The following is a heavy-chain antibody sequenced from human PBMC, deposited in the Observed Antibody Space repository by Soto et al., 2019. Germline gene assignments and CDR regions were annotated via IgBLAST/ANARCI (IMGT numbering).Heavy chain of an antibody. CDR2: IYYTGNT. J-gene: IGHJ4*02. CDR3: ASGHDAYKVRY. Sequence: QVQLQESGPGLVKPSQTLSLTCTVSGGSISSGGTGSYWTWIRQLPGKGLEWIGYIYYTGNTYYNPSLKSRPTISIDTSENNFSLKLTSVTAADPAVYFCASGHDAYKVRYWGQGTLVTVSS. D-gene: IGHD1-1*01. V-gene: IGHV4-31*03. CDR1: GGSISSGGTGSY.